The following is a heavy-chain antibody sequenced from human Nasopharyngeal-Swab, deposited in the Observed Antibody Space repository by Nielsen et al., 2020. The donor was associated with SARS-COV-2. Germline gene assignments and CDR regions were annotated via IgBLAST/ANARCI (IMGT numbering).Heavy chain of an antibody. CDR3: ARGFDY. V-gene: IGHV4-59*13. Sequence: SETLSLTCTVSGGSISSYYWNWIRQPPGKGLEWIGYVHILGRTDYNPSLKSRVTISVDTSKNQFSLKLSSVTAADTAVYYCARGFDYWGQGTLVTVSS. CDR1: GGSISSYY. CDR2: VHILGRT. J-gene: IGHJ4*02.